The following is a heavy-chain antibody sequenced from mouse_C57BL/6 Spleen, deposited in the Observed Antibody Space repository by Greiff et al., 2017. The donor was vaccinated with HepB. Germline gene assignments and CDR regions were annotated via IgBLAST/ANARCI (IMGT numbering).Heavy chain of an antibody. Sequence: EVQLQQSGPVLVKPGASVKMSCKASGYTFTDYYMNWVKQSHGKGLEWIGVINPYNGGTSYNQKFKGKATLTVDKSSSTAYMELNSLTSEDSAVYYCARVYYSNSLGYWGQGTTLTVSS. CDR2: INPYNGGT. V-gene: IGHV1-19*01. J-gene: IGHJ2*01. D-gene: IGHD2-5*01. CDR3: ARVYYSNSLGY. CDR1: GYTFTDYY.